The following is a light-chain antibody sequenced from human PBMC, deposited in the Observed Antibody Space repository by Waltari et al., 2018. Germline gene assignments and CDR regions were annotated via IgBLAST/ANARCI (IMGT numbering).Light chain of an antibody. V-gene: IGKV1-5*03. CDR1: QVIYNW. CDR3: QQYNAYPWT. J-gene: IGKJ1*01. CDR2: KSS. Sequence: DIQMTQSSSTLSASVGDRVTITCRASQVIYNWLAWYQQRPGKAPTLLIYKSSDLESGVPSRFIGSGSRTEFTLTISSLQPDDFATYYCQQYNAYPWTFGQGTNVEIK.